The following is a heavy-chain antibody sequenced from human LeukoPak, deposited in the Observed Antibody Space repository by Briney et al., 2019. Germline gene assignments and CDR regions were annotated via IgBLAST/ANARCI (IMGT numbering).Heavy chain of an antibody. CDR3: ARDRALAGANVDAFDT. CDR1: GDTFTAYY. V-gene: IGHV1-2*02. CDR2: INPYSGVT. Sequence: ASVKVSCRASGDTFTAYYIHWVRQAPGQGPEWMGWINPYSGVTNYAQTFRGRVTLTRDTSINTAYMELRRLRSDDTAVYYCARDRALAGANVDAFDTWGQGTRVTVSS. D-gene: IGHD6-19*01. J-gene: IGHJ3*02.